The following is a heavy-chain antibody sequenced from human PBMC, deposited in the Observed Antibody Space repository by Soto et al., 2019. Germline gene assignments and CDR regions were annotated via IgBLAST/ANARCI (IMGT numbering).Heavy chain of an antibody. J-gene: IGHJ6*03. Sequence: SETLSLTCTVSGGSISSYYWSWIRQPPGKGLEWIGYIYYSGSTNYNPSLKSRVTISVDTSKNQFSLKLSSVTAADTAVYYCARRVYDFWNRSYYYMDVWGKGTTVTVSS. CDR2: IYYSGST. D-gene: IGHD3-3*01. CDR3: ARRVYDFWNRSYYYMDV. V-gene: IGHV4-59*08. CDR1: GGSISSYY.